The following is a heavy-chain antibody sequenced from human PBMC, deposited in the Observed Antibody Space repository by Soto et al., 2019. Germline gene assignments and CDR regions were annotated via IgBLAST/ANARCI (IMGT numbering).Heavy chain of an antibody. J-gene: IGHJ5*02. CDR3: ARSYYYGSGSPPQGSDP. D-gene: IGHD3-10*01. CDR2: INAANGNT. CDR1: GYTFTNYA. V-gene: IGHV1-3*01. Sequence: ASVKVSCKASGYTFTNYAIHWVRQAPGQSLEWMGWINAANGNTKYSQKFQGRVTITRDTSASTAYMELSSLTSEDTAVLYCARSYYYGSGSPPQGSDPWGQGTLVTVSS.